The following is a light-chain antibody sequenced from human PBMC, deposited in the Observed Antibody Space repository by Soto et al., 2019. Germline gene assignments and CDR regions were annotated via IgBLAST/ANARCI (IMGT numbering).Light chain of an antibody. J-gene: IGKJ5*01. V-gene: IGKV1-8*01. Sequence: IRLTQSPSSFSSSTGDRVTITCRASQGISSYLAWYQQKPGKAPKLLSYAASTLQSGVPSRFRGSGSGTDFTLTISCLKSEDFATYYCQQYYSYPITFGQGTRLEIK. CDR1: QGISSY. CDR3: QQYYSYPIT. CDR2: AAS.